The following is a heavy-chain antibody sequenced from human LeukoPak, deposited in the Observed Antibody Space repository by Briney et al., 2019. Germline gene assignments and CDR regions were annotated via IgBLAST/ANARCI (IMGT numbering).Heavy chain of an antibody. Sequence: SQTLSLTCTVSGGSISSGSYYWNWIRQPAGKGLEWIGRIYRSGSSNYNPSLKSRVTVSVDTSKNQFSLKLSSVTAADTAVYYCARVIYPYITENYFDYWGQGTLVTVSS. CDR2: IYRSGSS. CDR1: GGSISSGSYY. V-gene: IGHV4-61*02. CDR3: ARVIYPYITENYFDY. J-gene: IGHJ4*02. D-gene: IGHD2-2*02.